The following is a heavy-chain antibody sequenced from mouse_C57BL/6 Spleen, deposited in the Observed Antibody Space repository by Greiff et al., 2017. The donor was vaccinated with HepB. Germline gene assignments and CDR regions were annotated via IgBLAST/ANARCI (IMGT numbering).Heavy chain of an antibody. CDR2: ISDGGSYT. Sequence: EVKLMESGGGLVKPGGSLKLSCAASGFTFSSYAMSWVRQTPEKRLEWVATISDGGSYTYYPDNVKGRFTISRYNAKNNLSLQMSHLKSEDTAMYYCARFYDYDGDWYFDVWGTGTTVTVSS. D-gene: IGHD2-4*01. CDR1: GFTFSSYA. CDR3: ARFYDYDGDWYFDV. V-gene: IGHV5-4*03. J-gene: IGHJ1*03.